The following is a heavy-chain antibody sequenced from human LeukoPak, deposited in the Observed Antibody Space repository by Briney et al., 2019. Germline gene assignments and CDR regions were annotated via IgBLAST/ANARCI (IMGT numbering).Heavy chain of an antibody. D-gene: IGHD2-15*01. CDR2: ISSSSSYI. J-gene: IGHJ4*02. V-gene: IGHV3-21*01. CDR1: GFTFSSYS. CDR3: ARRIGVVVAATPVDY. Sequence: GGSLRLSSAASGFTFSSYSMNWVRQAPGKGLEWVSSISSSSSYIYYADSVKGRFTISRDNAKNSLYLQMNSLRAEDTAVYYCARRIGVVVAATPVDYWGQGTLVTASS.